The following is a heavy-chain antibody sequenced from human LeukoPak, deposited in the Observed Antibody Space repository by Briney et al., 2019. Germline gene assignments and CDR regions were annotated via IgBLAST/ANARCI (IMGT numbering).Heavy chain of an antibody. D-gene: IGHD3-16*01. CDR2: ISAYSGDT. Sequence: ASVKVSLTSSGYTFITSGISWGRQPPGQGLEWMGWISAYSGDTNVAQNLQGRVIMTTDTSTNTAYLDLRSLTSGDTAVYYCVGGWIDTPWAPFSYCGQGTLVTVSS. V-gene: IGHV1-18*01. CDR1: GYTFITSG. CDR3: VGGWIDTPWAPFSY. J-gene: IGHJ4*02.